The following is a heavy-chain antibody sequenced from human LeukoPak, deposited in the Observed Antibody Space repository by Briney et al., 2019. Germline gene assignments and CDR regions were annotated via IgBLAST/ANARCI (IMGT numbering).Heavy chain of an antibody. CDR1: GYTFTSYG. CDR3: ARVGTTVTTSGTRSWFDP. J-gene: IGHJ5*02. V-gene: IGHV1-18*01. D-gene: IGHD4-17*01. CDR2: ISAYNGNT. Sequence: GASVKVSCKASGYTFTSYGISWVRQAPGQGLEWMGWISAYNGNTNYAQKLQGRVTMTTDTSTSTAYMELRSLRSDDTAVYYCARVGTTVTTSGTRSWFDPWGQGTLVTVSS.